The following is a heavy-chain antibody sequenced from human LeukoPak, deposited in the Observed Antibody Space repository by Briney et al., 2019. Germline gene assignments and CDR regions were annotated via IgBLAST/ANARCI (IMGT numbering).Heavy chain of an antibody. CDR2: INPNSGGT. V-gene: IGHV1-2*02. Sequence: ASVKVSCKASGYTFTGYYMHWVRQAPGQGLEWMGWINPNSGGTSFAQKFQGRVTMTRDTSISTAYMELSRLRSGDTAVYYCARVGFCSGGLCPYYFDYWGQGTLVTVSS. CDR3: ARVGFCSGGLCPYYFDY. D-gene: IGHD2-15*01. J-gene: IGHJ4*02. CDR1: GYTFTGYY.